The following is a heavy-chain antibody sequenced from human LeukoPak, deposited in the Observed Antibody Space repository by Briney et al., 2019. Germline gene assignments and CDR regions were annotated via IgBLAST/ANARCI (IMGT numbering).Heavy chain of an antibody. Sequence: GGSLRLSCAASGFTFNDNSMNWVRQAPGKGLEWVSSIFRRNSYIYYSDSVKGRFTISRDDAKNSLYLQMNILRADDTAMYYCARVGRVAYSSSWYLDYWGQGTLVTVSS. CDR1: GFTFNDNS. CDR2: IFRRNSYI. J-gene: IGHJ4*02. V-gene: IGHV3-21*06. CDR3: ARVGRVAYSSSWYLDY. D-gene: IGHD6-13*01.